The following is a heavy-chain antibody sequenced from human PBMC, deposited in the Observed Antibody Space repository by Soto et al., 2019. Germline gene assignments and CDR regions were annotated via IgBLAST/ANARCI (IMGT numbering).Heavy chain of an antibody. CDR2: ISGGSSYT. J-gene: IGHJ4*02. CDR3: AKTIVAASAYYFDH. CDR1: GFSFGDSY. V-gene: IGHV3-11*05. Sequence: QVQLVESRGGLVKPGGSLRLACAASGFSFGDSYMSWVRQAPGKGLEWLSYISGGSSYTNYADSVKGRFTISRDNAKRSLYLEMNSLRADDTAVYYCAKTIVAASAYYFDHWGQGNLVTVSS. D-gene: IGHD2-21*01.